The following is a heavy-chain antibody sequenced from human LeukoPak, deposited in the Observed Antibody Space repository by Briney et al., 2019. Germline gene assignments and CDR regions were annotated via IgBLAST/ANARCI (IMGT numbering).Heavy chain of an antibody. J-gene: IGHJ4*02. CDR2: IRGIGGTT. CDR3: AKEWAVIGTPLLDY. Sequence: GGSLRLSCGASGFTFTSSAMSWVRQAPGKGLEWVSGIRGIGGTTYYADSVKGRFTISRDKSKNTLYLQMNTLRVEDTAVYYCAKEWAVIGTPLLDYWGQGNLVTVSS. CDR1: GFTFTSSA. D-gene: IGHD4-11*01. V-gene: IGHV3-23*01.